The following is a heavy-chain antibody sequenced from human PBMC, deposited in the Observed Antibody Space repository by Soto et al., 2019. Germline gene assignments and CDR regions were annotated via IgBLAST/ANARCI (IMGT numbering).Heavy chain of an antibody. CDR2: INAGNGNT. J-gene: IGHJ6*03. Sequence: ASVKVSCKASGYTFTSYAMHWVRQAPGQRLEWMGWINAGNGNTKYSQKFQGRVTITRDTSASTAYMELSSLRSEDTAVYYCARDHLTTVTTIYYMDVWGKGTTVTVSS. CDR3: ARDHLTTVTTIYYMDV. V-gene: IGHV1-3*01. CDR1: GYTFTSYA. D-gene: IGHD4-17*01.